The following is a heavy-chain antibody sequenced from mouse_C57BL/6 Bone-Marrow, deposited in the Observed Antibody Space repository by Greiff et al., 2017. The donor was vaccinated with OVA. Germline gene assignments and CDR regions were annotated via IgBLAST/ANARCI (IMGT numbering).Heavy chain of an antibody. V-gene: IGHV1-82*01. CDR1: GYAFSSSW. Sequence: QVQLQQSGPELVKPGASVKISCKASGYAFSSSWMNWVKQRPGKGLEWIGRIYPGDGDTNYNGKFKGKATLTADKSSSTAYMQLSSLTSEDSAVYFCAYGRQLRLQAWFAYWGQGTLVTVSA. D-gene: IGHD3-2*02. J-gene: IGHJ3*01. CDR3: AYGRQLRLQAWFAY. CDR2: IYPGDGDT.